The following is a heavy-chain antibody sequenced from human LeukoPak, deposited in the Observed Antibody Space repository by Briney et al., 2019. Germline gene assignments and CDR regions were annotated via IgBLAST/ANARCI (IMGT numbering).Heavy chain of an antibody. J-gene: IGHJ6*02. D-gene: IGHD3-3*01. CDR3: AKAFYDFWSGGRYGMDV. Sequence: PGRSLRLSCAASGFTFSSYGMHWVRQAPGKGLEWVAVISYDGSNKYYADSVKGRFTISRDNSKNMLYLQMNSLRAEDTAVYYCAKAFYDFWSGGRYGMDVWGQGTTVTVSS. CDR1: GFTFSSYG. CDR2: ISYDGSNK. V-gene: IGHV3-30*18.